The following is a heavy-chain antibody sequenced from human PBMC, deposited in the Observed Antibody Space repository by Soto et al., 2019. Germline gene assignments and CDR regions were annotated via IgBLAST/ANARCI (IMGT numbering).Heavy chain of an antibody. CDR1: GGSISSGGYY. CDR2: IYYSGST. D-gene: IGHD6-13*01. V-gene: IGHV4-31*03. Sequence: SETLSLTCTVSGGSISSGGYYWSWIRQHPGKGLEWIGYIYYSGSTYYNPSLKSRVTISVDTSKNQFSLKLSSVTAADTAVYYCAREAAAGPYYFDYWGQGTLVTVSS. CDR3: AREAAAGPYYFDY. J-gene: IGHJ4*02.